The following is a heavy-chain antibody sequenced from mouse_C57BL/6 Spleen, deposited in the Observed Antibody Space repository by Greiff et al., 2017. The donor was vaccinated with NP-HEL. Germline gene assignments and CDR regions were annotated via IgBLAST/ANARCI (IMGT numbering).Heavy chain of an antibody. CDR1: GDTFTDYY. J-gene: IGHJ1*03. Sequence: VQLQQSGPELVKPGASVKISCKASGDTFTDYYMNWVKQSHGKSLEWIGDINPNNGGTRYNQKFKGKATLTVDKSSSTAYMELRSLTSEDSAVYYCARYYDYDYWYFDVWGTGTTVTVSS. V-gene: IGHV1-26*01. CDR2: INPNNGGT. CDR3: ARYYDYDYWYFDV. D-gene: IGHD2-4*01.